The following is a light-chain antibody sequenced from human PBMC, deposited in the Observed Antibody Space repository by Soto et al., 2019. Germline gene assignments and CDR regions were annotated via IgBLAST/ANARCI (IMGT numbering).Light chain of an antibody. J-gene: IGLJ3*02. CDR2: SNN. Sequence: QSVLTQPPSASGTPEQRVIISCSGGNSNIGSNTVNWYQQLPGTAPKLLISSNNQRPSGVPDRFSGSKSGTSASLAISGLQSEDEADYYCAAWDDSLTGWVFGGGTKVTVL. V-gene: IGLV1-44*01. CDR1: NSNIGSNT. CDR3: AAWDDSLTGWV.